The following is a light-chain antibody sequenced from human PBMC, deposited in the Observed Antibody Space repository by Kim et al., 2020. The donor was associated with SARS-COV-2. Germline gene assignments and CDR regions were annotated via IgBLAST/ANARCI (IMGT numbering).Light chain of an antibody. CDR2: GNN. Sequence: GPRVTIACSGSSSNLGGHTVTWYQQLPGKAPKLLIYGNNQRPSGVPDRFSGSKFGTSASLAISGLQSDDEADYYCAAWDGGLNGVVFGGGTQLTVL. J-gene: IGLJ2*01. CDR1: SSNLGGHT. V-gene: IGLV1-44*01. CDR3: AAWDGGLNGVV.